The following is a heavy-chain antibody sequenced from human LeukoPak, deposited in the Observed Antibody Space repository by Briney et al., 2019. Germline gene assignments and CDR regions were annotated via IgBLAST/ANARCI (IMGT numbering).Heavy chain of an antibody. CDR2: IYHSGST. CDR1: GYSISSGYY. D-gene: IGHD5-18*01. V-gene: IGHV4-38-2*01. J-gene: IGHJ4*02. CDR3: ARAKIPDTALDY. Sequence: SETLSLTCAVSGYSISSGYYWGWIRQPPGKGLEWIGSIYHSGSTYYNPSLKSRVTISVDTSKNQFSLKLSSVTAADTAVYYCARAKIPDTALDYWGQGTLVTVSS.